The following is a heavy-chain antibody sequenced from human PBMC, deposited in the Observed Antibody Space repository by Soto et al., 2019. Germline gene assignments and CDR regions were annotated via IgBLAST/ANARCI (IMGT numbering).Heavy chain of an antibody. CDR2: ISSSSSTI. CDR1: GFTFSSYS. CDR3: ARIPLPYDFWSGSY. J-gene: IGHJ4*02. Sequence: GGSLRLSCAASGFTFSSYSMNWVRQAPGKGLEWVSYISSSSSTIYYADSVKGRFTISRDNAKNSLYLQMNSLRDEDTAVYYCARIPLPYDFWSGSYWGQGTLVTVSS. D-gene: IGHD3-3*01. V-gene: IGHV3-48*02.